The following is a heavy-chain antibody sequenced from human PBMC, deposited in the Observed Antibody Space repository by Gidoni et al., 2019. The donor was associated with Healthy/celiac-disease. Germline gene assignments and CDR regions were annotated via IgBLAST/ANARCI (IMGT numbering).Heavy chain of an antibody. D-gene: IGHD3-10*01. Sequence: EVQLVESGGGLVQPGRSLRLSCAASGFTFDDYAMHWVRQAPGKGLEWVSGISWNSGSIGYADSVKGRFTISRDNAKNSLYLQMNSLRAEDTALYYCAKDIYYGSGSYYRAPRYFDYWGQGTLVTVSS. CDR3: AKDIYYGSGSYYRAPRYFDY. CDR1: GFTFDDYA. V-gene: IGHV3-9*01. J-gene: IGHJ4*02. CDR2: ISWNSGSI.